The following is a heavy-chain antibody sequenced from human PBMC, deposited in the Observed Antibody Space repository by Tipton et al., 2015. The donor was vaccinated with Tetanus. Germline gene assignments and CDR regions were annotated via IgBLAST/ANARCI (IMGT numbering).Heavy chain of an antibody. V-gene: IGHV4-39*07. CDR2: IYYTGNT. J-gene: IGHJ6*02. D-gene: IGHD4-17*01. CDR3: VRDRGLTTSGGIGMDV. Sequence: TLSLTCTVSGGSISSSSYYWGWIRQPPGKGLEWIGSIYYTGNTNYNPSLKSRVTISVDTSKSQFSLKLTSVTAADTAVYYCVRDRGLTTSGGIGMDVWGQGTTVTVSS. CDR1: GGSISSSSYY.